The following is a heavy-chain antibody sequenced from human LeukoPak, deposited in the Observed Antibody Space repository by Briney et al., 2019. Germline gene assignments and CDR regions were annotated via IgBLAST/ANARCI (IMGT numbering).Heavy chain of an antibody. CDR1: GFTFSDYY. V-gene: IGHV3-11*03. J-gene: IGHJ4*02. CDR3: ARTYSSSWYYFDY. D-gene: IGHD6-13*01. Sequence: KPGGSLRLSCAASGFTFSDYYMSWIRQAPGKGLEWVSYISSSSSYTNYAASVKGRFTISRDNAKNSLYLQMNSLRAEDTAVYYCARTYSSSWYYFDYWGQGTLVTVSS. CDR2: ISSSSSYT.